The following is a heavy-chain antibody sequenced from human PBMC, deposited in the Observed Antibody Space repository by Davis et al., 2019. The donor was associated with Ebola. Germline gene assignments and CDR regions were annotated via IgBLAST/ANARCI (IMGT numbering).Heavy chain of an antibody. D-gene: IGHD3-10*01. Sequence: PGGSLRLSCEASGFTFSDYGIHWVRQVPGKGLEWVAVISYDGSLKYYVDSVNGRIISSRDNSRNTVYLHINSLRPEDTALYFCVKETDARSSGSYDHWGQGILVTVSS. J-gene: IGHJ1*01. CDR2: ISYDGSLK. CDR1: GFTFSDYG. V-gene: IGHV3-30*18. CDR3: VKETDARSSGSYDH.